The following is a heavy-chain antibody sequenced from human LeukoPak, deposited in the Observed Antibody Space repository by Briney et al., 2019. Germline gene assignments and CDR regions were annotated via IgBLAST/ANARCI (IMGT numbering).Heavy chain of an antibody. V-gene: IGHV3-23*01. J-gene: IGHJ4*02. CDR1: GFTFSTYV. Sequence: GGSLRLSCAASGFTFSTYVMNWFRQAPGKGLEWVSTISVGAEYIFYADSMKGRFTISRDDSNNALYLQMHSLRAEDTALYYCAGGPPFLKYFEYWGQGTLVTVSS. CDR3: AGGPPFLKYFEY. CDR2: ISVGAEYI. D-gene: IGHD2-15*01.